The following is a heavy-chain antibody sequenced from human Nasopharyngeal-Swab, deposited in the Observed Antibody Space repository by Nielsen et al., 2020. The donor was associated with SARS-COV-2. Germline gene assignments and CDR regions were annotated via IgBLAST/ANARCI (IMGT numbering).Heavy chain of an antibody. CDR3: AKGGRAGATRRYYYDMDV. D-gene: IGHD1-26*01. Sequence: GESLKISCAASGFTFSNYAMSWVRQAPGKGLEWVSGISASGGSTYYADSVKGRFTISRDSSNTTLYLQMNSLRAEDTAAYYCAKGGRAGATRRYYYDMDVWGQGTTVTVSS. J-gene: IGHJ6*02. CDR1: GFTFSNYA. V-gene: IGHV3-23*01. CDR2: ISASGGST.